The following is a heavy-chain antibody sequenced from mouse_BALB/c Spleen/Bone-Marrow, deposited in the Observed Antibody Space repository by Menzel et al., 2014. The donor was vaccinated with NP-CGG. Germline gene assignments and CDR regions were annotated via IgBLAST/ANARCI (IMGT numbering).Heavy chain of an antibody. CDR2: INGNGGST. D-gene: IGHD2-1*01. CDR1: GFTFSNYG. Sequence: EVKLVESGGGLVQPGGSLKLSCAASGFTFSNYGMSWVRQTPDKGLELVATINGNGGSTYYPDSVKGRFTISRDTAKNTLYLQMSSLKSEETAMYYCVRGNYGNYVDYFDFWGQGTTLTVSS. J-gene: IGHJ2*01. V-gene: IGHV5-6-3*01. CDR3: VRGNYGNYVDYFDF.